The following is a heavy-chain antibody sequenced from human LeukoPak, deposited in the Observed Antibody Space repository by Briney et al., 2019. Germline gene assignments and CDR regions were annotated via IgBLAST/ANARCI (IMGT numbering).Heavy chain of an antibody. V-gene: IGHV1-18*01. CDR3: AREGESGYDYVWGSYRHPYYFDY. CDR2: ISAYNGNT. CDR1: GYTFTSYG. D-gene: IGHD3-16*02. J-gene: IGHJ4*02. Sequence: GASVKVSCKASGYTFTSYGISWVRQAPGQGLEWMGWISAYNGNTNYAQKLQGRVTMTTDTSTSTAYMELRSLRSDDTAVYYCAREGESGYDYVWGSYRHPYYFDYWGQGTLVTVSS.